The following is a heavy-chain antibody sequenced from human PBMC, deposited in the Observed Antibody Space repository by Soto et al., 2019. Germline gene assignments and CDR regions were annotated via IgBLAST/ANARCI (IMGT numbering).Heavy chain of an antibody. D-gene: IGHD2-2*01. Sequence: QVQLPESGTGLVKPSQTLSLTCTVSGGSISSGGYYWSWIRQHPGKGLERIGYIYYSGSTYYNPSLKSRVTMSVDTSKNQVSLKLSSATAAATAVYYCARGGYCSSTSCYGQNYYWGQGTLVTVSA. CDR1: GGSISSGGYY. V-gene: IGHV4-31*03. CDR2: IYYSGST. J-gene: IGHJ4*02. CDR3: ARGGYCSSTSCYGQNYY.